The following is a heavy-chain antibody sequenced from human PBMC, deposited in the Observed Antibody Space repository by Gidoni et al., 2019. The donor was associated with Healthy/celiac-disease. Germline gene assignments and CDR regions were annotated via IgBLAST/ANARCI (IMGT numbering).Heavy chain of an antibody. CDR3: ARGSRAATMMDEQWILDY. CDR1: GFTSSSDS. Sequence: EVQLVESGGVLVQPGGSLRLSCAASGFTSSSDSMNWVRQAPGKGLEWVSYISSSSRTIYYADSVKGRFTISRDNAKNSLYLQMNSLRAEDTAVYYCARGSRAATMMDEQWILDYWGQGTLVTVSS. J-gene: IGHJ4*02. D-gene: IGHD5-12*01. CDR2: ISSSSRTI. V-gene: IGHV3-48*01.